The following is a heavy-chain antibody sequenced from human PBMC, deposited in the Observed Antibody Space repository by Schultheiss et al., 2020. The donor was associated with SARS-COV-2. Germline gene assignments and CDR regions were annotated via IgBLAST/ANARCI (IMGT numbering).Heavy chain of an antibody. J-gene: IGHJ6*02. V-gene: IGHV4-39*07. D-gene: IGHD3-10*01. CDR1: GGSMSSSSY. CDR3: ARTFYFGSGTHITHYYGVDV. Sequence: SETLSLTCTVSGGSMSSSSYWAWIRQPPGKGLEWIGRIYTSGSTNYNPSLKSRVTMSVDTSKNQFSLKLSSVTAADTAVYYCARTFYFGSGTHITHYYGVDVWGQGTTVTVSS. CDR2: IYTSGST.